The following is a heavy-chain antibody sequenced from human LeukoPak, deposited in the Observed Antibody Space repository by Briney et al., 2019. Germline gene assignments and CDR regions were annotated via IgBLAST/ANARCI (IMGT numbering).Heavy chain of an antibody. CDR3: TKSVAGRLDY. CDR2: ISGNGGST. D-gene: IGHD2-15*01. V-gene: IGHV3-23*01. J-gene: IGHJ4*02. CDR1: GFTFSNSW. Sequence: GGSLRLSCAASGFTFSNSWVSWVRQAPGKGLEWVSVISGNGGSTDYADAVKGRFTSSRDNSKNTLFLQMNTLRAEDTAVYYCTKSVAGRLDYWGQGTLVTVSS.